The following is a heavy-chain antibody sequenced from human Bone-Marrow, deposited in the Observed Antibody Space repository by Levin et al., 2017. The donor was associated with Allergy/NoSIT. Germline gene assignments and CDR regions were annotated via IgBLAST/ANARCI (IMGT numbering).Heavy chain of an antibody. CDR2: VYHSESA. Sequence: SETLSLTCAVSGYSISGAYYWGWIRQPPGKGLEWIGSVYHSESASHNPSLKSRVTISIDTSKNQFSLKLSSMTAADTAVYYCARLIRSGASGGDHWGQGTLVTVSS. CDR3: ARLIRSGASGGDH. J-gene: IGHJ4*02. V-gene: IGHV4-38-2*01. D-gene: IGHD3-10*01. CDR1: GYSISGAYY.